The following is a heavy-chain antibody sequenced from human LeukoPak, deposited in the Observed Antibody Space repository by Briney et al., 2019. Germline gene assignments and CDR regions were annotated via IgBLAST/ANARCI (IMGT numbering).Heavy chain of an antibody. Sequence: SETLSLTCSVSGLSISNYYWSWIRQPPGKGLEWIGYIHYSGSTNYNPSLKSRVTISVDTSKNQFSLKLSSVTAADTAMYYCARAPLALIVFDIWGQGTMVTVSS. J-gene: IGHJ3*02. CDR2: IHYSGST. CDR1: GLSISNYY. V-gene: IGHV4-59*01. CDR3: ARAPLALIVFDI. D-gene: IGHD2-21*01.